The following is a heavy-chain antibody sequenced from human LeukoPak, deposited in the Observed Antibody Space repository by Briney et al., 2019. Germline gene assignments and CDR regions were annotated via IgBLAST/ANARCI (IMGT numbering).Heavy chain of an antibody. CDR1: GFTFSDYY. V-gene: IGHV3-53*01. Sequence: GGSLRLSCAASGFTFSDYYMSWIRQAPGKGLEWVSVIYSGGSTYYADSVKGRFTISRDNSKNTLYLQMNSLRAEDTAVYYCAKSRSYTVRDAFEIWGQGTKVTVSS. CDR3: AKSRSYTVRDAFEI. CDR2: IYSGGST. D-gene: IGHD3-10*01. J-gene: IGHJ3*02.